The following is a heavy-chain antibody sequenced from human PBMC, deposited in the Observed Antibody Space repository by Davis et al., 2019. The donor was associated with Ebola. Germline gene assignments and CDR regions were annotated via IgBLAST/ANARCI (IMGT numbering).Heavy chain of an antibody. CDR3: AGSIWFGESHYYGMDV. CDR2: INPSGGST. Sequence: AASVKVSCKASGYTFTSYYMHWVRQAPGQGLEWMGIINPSGGSTSYAQKFQGRVTITRDTSASTAYMELSSLRSEDTAVYYCAGSIWFGESHYYGMDVWGQGTTVTVSS. J-gene: IGHJ6*02. D-gene: IGHD3-10*01. V-gene: IGHV1-46*01. CDR1: GYTFTSYY.